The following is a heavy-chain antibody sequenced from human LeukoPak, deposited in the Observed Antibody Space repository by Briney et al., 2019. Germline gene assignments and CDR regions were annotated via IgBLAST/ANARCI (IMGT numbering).Heavy chain of an antibody. Sequence: GASVKVSCKASGYTFTGYYMHWVRQAPGQGLEWMGWINPNSGGTNYAQKFQGRVTMTRDTSISTAYMELSRLRSDDTAVYYCARGGCSGGSCEDFDYWGQGTLVTVSS. CDR2: INPNSGGT. D-gene: IGHD2-15*01. CDR3: ARGGCSGGSCEDFDY. J-gene: IGHJ4*02. CDR1: GYTFTGYY. V-gene: IGHV1-2*02.